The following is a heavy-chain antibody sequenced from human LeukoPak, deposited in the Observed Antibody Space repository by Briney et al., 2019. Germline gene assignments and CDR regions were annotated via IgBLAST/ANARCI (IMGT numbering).Heavy chain of an antibody. Sequence: SETLSLTCAAYGGSFSGYYWSWIRQPPGKGLEWIGEINHSGSTNYNPSLKSRVTISVDTSKNQFSLKLSSVTAADTAVYYCARDLLVWGSYRRTGNWFDPWGQGTLVTVSS. D-gene: IGHD3-16*02. CDR2: INHSGST. CDR3: ARDLLVWGSYRRTGNWFDP. CDR1: GGSFSGYY. V-gene: IGHV4-34*01. J-gene: IGHJ5*02.